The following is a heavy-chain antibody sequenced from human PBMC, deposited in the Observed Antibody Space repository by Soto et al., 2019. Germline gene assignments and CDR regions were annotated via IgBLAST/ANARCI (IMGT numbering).Heavy chain of an antibody. V-gene: IGHV4-31*03. Sequence: QVQLQESGPGLVKPSQTLSLTCTVSGDSISSGGSYWSWIRQRPGKGLEWIGYIFYSGSFYYTPSLKGRVMLSPDTAKHQFTLRLNSVTAADTAVYYCARAPEAPPILGVVGPYFFTYWGQGTLVTVSS. D-gene: IGHD3-3*01. CDR2: IFYSGSF. CDR3: ARAPEAPPILGVVGPYFFTY. J-gene: IGHJ4*02. CDR1: GDSISSGGSY.